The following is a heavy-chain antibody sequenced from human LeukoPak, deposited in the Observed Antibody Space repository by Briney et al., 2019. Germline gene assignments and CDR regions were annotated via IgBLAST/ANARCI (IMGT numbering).Heavy chain of an antibody. CDR2: IYYSGST. Sequence: ASETLSLTCTVSGGSISSYYWSWIRQPPGKGLEWIGYIYYSGSTNYNPSLKSRVTISVDTSKNQFSLKLSSVTAADTAVYYCARAARGRDGYVRYFDYWGQGTLVTVSS. J-gene: IGHJ4*02. CDR1: GGSISSYY. V-gene: IGHV4-59*01. D-gene: IGHD5-24*01. CDR3: ARAARGRDGYVRYFDY.